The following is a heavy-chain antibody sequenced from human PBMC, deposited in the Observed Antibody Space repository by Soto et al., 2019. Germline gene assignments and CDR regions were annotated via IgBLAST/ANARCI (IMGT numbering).Heavy chain of an antibody. D-gene: IGHD6-13*01. Sequence: QLQLQESGPGLVKPSETLSLTCTVSGASISSSSHHWGWIRQPPGKGLEWIASIYYSGSTNYNPSLKSRVTISVDTSKNQFSLKLSSVTAADTAVYYCARQDLAAATYGMDVWGQGTTVTVSS. CDR1: GASISSSSHH. J-gene: IGHJ6*02. CDR3: ARQDLAAATYGMDV. CDR2: IYYSGST. V-gene: IGHV4-39*01.